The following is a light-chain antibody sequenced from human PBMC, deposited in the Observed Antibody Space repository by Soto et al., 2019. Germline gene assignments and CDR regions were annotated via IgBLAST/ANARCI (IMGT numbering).Light chain of an antibody. V-gene: IGKV3-15*01. CDR3: QQYNQWSPIT. CDR2: GAS. Sequence: EIVMTQSPGTLSALPGQSATLPCRASQSVGTNLAWYQQKPGQAPRLLIYGASTRATGIPVRFSGSGSGTEFTFTISSLQSDDFAVYYCQQYNQWSPITFGQGTRLE. J-gene: IGKJ5*01. CDR1: QSVGTN.